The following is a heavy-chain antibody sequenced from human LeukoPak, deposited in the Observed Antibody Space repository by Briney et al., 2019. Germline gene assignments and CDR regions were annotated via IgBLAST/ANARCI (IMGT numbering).Heavy chain of an antibody. CDR3: TRRYNYDSSGYYYVRDAFDI. D-gene: IGHD3-22*01. Sequence: GGSLRLSCAASEFSVGSNYMTWVRQAPGKGLEWVSLIYSGGSTYYADSVKGRFTISRDDSRSIAYLQMNSLKTEDTAVYYCTRRYNYDSSGYYYVRDAFDIWGQGTMVTVSS. J-gene: IGHJ3*02. CDR2: IYSGGST. V-gene: IGHV3-66*01. CDR1: EFSVGSNY.